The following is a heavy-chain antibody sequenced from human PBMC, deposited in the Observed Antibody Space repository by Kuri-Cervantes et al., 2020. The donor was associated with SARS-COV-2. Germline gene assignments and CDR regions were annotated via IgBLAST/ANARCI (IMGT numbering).Heavy chain of an antibody. J-gene: IGHJ6*04. CDR1: GGSLSGSY. CDR2: INHSGST. V-gene: IGHV4-34*01. Sequence: ESLKISCAIYGGSLSGSYWSWIRQSPGKRLEWIGEINHSGSTSYNPSLKSRVTISVDTSKNQFSLKLSSVTAADTAVYYCARPGGFLDVWGKGTTVTVSS. CDR3: ARPGGFLDV. D-gene: IGHD4-23*01.